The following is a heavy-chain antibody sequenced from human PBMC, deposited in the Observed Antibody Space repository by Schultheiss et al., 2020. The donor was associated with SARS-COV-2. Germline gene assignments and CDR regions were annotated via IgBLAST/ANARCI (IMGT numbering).Heavy chain of an antibody. CDR1: GFTFSSYA. Sequence: GGSLRLSCAASGFTFSSYAMHWVRQAPGKGLEWVAVVSTDGSDEYYADSVKGRFTISRDNSKNTLDLQMNSLRAEDTAVYYCAKFSSSSGKDWGQGALVTVSS. V-gene: IGHV3-30*18. CDR2: VSTDGSDE. J-gene: IGHJ4*02. D-gene: IGHD6-13*01. CDR3: AKFSSSSGKD.